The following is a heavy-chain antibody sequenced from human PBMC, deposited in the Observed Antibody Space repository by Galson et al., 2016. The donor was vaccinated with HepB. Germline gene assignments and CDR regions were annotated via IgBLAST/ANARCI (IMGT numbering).Heavy chain of an antibody. CDR2: ISNTGNTI. CDR3: ATQLGLIIVPGTFDS. Sequence: SLRLSCAASGLPFSDSYMSWIRQAPGKGLEWISYISNTGNTIYYADSAKGRFTISRDNAKTSVYLQMNTLRGEDTAVYYCATQLGLIIVPGTFDSWGQGTLVTVSS. V-gene: IGHV3-11*01. D-gene: IGHD2-21*01. CDR1: GLPFSDSY. J-gene: IGHJ4*02.